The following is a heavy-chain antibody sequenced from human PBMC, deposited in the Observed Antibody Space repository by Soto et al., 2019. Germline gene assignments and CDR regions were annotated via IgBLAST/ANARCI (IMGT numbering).Heavy chain of an antibody. CDR2: IIPIFGTA. Sequence: GASVKVSCKASGGTFSSYAISWVRQAPGQGLEWMGGIIPIFGTANYAQKFQGRVTITADESTSTAYMELSSLRSEDTAVYYCARGSSGGSYWDFDYWGQGTPVTVSS. D-gene: IGHD1-26*01. CDR1: GGTFSSYA. CDR3: ARGSSGGSYWDFDY. V-gene: IGHV1-69*13. J-gene: IGHJ4*02.